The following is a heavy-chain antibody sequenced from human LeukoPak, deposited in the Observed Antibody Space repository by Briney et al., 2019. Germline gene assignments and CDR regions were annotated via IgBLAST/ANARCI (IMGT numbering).Heavy chain of an antibody. J-gene: IGHJ4*02. CDR3: ARDWVGQWLATYYFDY. CDR2: INPNSGGT. CDR1: GYTFTGYY. Sequence: WASVKVSCRASGYTFTGYYMHWVRQAPGQGLEWMGWINPNSGGTNYAQKFQGRVTMTRDTSISTAYMELSRLRSDDTAVYYCARDWVGQWLATYYFDYWGQGTLVTVSS. V-gene: IGHV1-2*02. D-gene: IGHD6-19*01.